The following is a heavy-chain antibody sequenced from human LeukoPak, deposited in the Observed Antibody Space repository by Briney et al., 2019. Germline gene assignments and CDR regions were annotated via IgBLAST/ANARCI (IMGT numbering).Heavy chain of an antibody. CDR2: IRSKTDGGTT. V-gene: IGHV3-15*01. CDR3: TTARNMVRGVIPLDY. D-gene: IGHD3-10*01. Sequence: PGGSLRLSCAASGFTFSNAWMSWVRQAPGKGLEWVGRIRSKTDGGTTGYAAPVKGRFTISRDDSKNTLYLQMNSLKTGDTAVYYCTTARNMVRGVIPLDYWGQGTLVTVSS. J-gene: IGHJ4*02. CDR1: GFTFSNAW.